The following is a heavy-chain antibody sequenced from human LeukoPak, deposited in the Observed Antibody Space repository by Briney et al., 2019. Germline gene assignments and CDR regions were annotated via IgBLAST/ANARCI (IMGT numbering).Heavy chain of an antibody. Sequence: VASVTVSCKPSGYTFTAYFLHWVRQASGQGFEWMGWMNPNNGATHYAQKFQGRVSMTRDTSISTAYLDLGSLGSDDSAVYFCVRGIMYGDYGTFDSWGQGTLVTVSS. CDR3: VRGIMYGDYGTFDS. CDR1: GYTFTAYF. J-gene: IGHJ4*02. CDR2: MNPNNGAT. V-gene: IGHV1-2*02. D-gene: IGHD4-17*01.